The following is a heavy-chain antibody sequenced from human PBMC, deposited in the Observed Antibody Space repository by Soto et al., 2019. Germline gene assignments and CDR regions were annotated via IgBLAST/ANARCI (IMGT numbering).Heavy chain of an antibody. D-gene: IGHD6-13*01. CDR2: ISYDGSNK. J-gene: IGHJ4*02. V-gene: IGHV3-30-3*01. CDR1: GFTFSSYA. CDR3: AASIAAAGPFDY. Sequence: GGSLRLSCAASGFTFSSYAMHWVRQAPGKGLEWVAVISYDGSNKYYADSVKGRFTISRDNSKNTLYLQMNSLRAEDTAVYYCAASIAAAGPFDYWGQGTLVTVS.